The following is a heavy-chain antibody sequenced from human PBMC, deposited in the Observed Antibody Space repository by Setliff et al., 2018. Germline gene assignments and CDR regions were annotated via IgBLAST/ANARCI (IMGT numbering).Heavy chain of an antibody. CDR3: ARGAYCSSTSCPPWDY. CDR2: IIPIFGTA. CDR1: GGTFSSYA. Sequence: GASVKVSCKASGGTFSSYAISWVRQAPGQGLEWMGGIIPIFGTANYAQKFQGRVTITTDESTSTAYMELSSLRSEDTAVYYCARGAYCSSTSCPPWDYWGQGTLVTVS. D-gene: IGHD2-2*01. J-gene: IGHJ4*02. V-gene: IGHV1-69*05.